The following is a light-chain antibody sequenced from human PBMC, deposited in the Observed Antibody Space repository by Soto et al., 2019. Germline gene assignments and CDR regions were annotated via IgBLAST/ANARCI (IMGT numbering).Light chain of an antibody. Sequence: QSALTQPASVSGSPGQSITISCTGTSSDVGSYNLVSWYQQHPGKAPKLMIYEGSKRPSGVSSRFSGSRSGNTASLTISGLQAEDEADYYCCSYAGTSLVFGGGTQLTVL. CDR1: SSDVGSYNL. CDR3: CSYAGTSLV. V-gene: IGLV2-23*01. CDR2: EGS. J-gene: IGLJ2*01.